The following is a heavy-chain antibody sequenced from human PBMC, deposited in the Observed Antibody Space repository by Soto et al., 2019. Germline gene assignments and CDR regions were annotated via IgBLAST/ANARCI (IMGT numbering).Heavy chain of an antibody. CDR1: GVSISSYY. CDR3: ARDTKITIFGVEEANWFDP. V-gene: IGHV4-59*01. Sequence: ETLSLTCTVSGVSISSYYWSLIRQPPGKGLEWIGYIYYSGSTNYNPSLKSRVTISVDTSKNQFSLKLSSVTAADTAVYYCARDTKITIFGVEEANWFDPWGQGTLVTVSS. J-gene: IGHJ5*02. D-gene: IGHD3-3*01. CDR2: IYYSGST.